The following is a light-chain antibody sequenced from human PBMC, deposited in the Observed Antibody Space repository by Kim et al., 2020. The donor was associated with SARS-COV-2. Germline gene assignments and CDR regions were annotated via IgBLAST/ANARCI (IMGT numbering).Light chain of an antibody. V-gene: IGKV3-20*01. CDR3: QQYGSSPLYS. Sequence: SPGERANLSCRASQSVSSSYLAWYQQKPGRAPRILIYGASSRATGIPERFSGSGSGTDFTLTISRLEPEDVAVYYCQQYGSSPLYSFGQGTKLEI. CDR1: QSVSSSY. CDR2: GAS. J-gene: IGKJ2*03.